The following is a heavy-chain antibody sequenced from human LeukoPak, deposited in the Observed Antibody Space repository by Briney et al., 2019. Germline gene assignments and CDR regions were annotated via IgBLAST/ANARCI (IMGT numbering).Heavy chain of an antibody. V-gene: IGHV3-33*01. D-gene: IGHD6-13*01. Sequence: PGRSLRLSCAASGFTFSSYGMHWVRQAPGKGLEWVAVIWYDGSNKCYADSVKGRFTISRDNSKNTLYLQMNSLRAEDTAVYYCARDWPTIAAAGTIPEYFQHWGQGTLVTVSS. J-gene: IGHJ1*01. CDR2: IWYDGSNK. CDR3: ARDWPTIAAAGTIPEYFQH. CDR1: GFTFSSYG.